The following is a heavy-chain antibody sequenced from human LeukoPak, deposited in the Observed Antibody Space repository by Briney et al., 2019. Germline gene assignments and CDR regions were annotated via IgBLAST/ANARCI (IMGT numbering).Heavy chain of an antibody. V-gene: IGHV3-66*01. Sequence: GGSLRLSCAASGFTVSSTYMSWVRQAPGKGLEWVSLIYTGGNAYYADSVKGRFTLSRDNSKNTVYLQMNSLRVEDTAMYYCATISDLLFYFDSWGQGTLVTVSS. J-gene: IGHJ4*02. CDR2: IYTGGNA. CDR1: GFTVSSTY. CDR3: ATISDLLFYFDS.